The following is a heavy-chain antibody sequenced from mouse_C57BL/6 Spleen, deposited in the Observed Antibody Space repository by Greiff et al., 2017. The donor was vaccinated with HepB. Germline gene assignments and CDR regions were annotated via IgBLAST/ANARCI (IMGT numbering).Heavy chain of an antibody. D-gene: IGHD1-1*01. Sequence: QVQLQQSGAELVRPGTSVKMSCKASGYTFTNYWIGWAKQRPGHGLEWIGDIYPGGGYTNYNEKFKGKATLTADKSSSTAYMQFSSLTSEDSAIYYCARSATVEGYYFDYWGQGTTLTVSS. CDR2: IYPGGGYT. V-gene: IGHV1-63*01. CDR3: ARSATVEGYYFDY. J-gene: IGHJ2*01. CDR1: GYTFTNYW.